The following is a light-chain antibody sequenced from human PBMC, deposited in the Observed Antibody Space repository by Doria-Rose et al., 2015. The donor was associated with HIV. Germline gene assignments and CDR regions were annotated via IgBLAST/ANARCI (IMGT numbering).Light chain of an antibody. V-gene: IGKV3-20*01. J-gene: IGKJ1*01. CDR2: GGS. CDR1: QSFSSTY. CDR3: HQYGTSWT. Sequence: EIVMTQSPGTLSLSPGERATLSCRASQSFSSTYLAWYQQKPGQAPSLLIYGGSTRATGIPDRFSASGSGTDFTLIINRLEPEDFALYYCHQYGTSWTFGQGTKVEI.